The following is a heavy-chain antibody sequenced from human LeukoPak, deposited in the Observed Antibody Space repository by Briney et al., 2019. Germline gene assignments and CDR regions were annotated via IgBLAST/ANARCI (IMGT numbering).Heavy chain of an antibody. D-gene: IGHD3-22*01. J-gene: IGHJ4*02. CDR2: ISSSSSYI. CDR3: ARVIGDSSGYYSPYFDY. V-gene: IGHV3-21*01. CDR1: GFTFSSYS. Sequence: GGSLRLSCAASGFTFSSYSMNWVRQAPGKGLEWVSSISSSSSYIYYADSVKGRFTISRDNAKNSLYLQMNSLRAEDTAVYYCARVIGDSSGYYSPYFDYWGQGTLVTVSS.